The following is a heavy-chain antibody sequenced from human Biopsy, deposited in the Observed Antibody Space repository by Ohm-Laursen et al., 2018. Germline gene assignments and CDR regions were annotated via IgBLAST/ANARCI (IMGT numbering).Heavy chain of an antibody. CDR2: ISARDGVV. D-gene: IGHD3-22*01. CDR1: GFTLSGSE. CDR3: ARGKYKDFSTGLPRPYHYTLDF. Sequence: SLRLSCAASGFTLSGSEMNWVRQAPGKGLEWIAYISARDGVVYYADSVKGRFTISRDNTNNSLYLQMTSLRPEDTAVFYCARGKYKDFSTGLPRPYHYTLDFWGPGTTVTVSS. J-gene: IGHJ6*02. V-gene: IGHV3-48*03.